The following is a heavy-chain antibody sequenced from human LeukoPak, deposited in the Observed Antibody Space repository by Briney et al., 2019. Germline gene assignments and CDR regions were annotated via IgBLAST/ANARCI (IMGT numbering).Heavy chain of an antibody. CDR1: GFTFSNYG. V-gene: IGHV3-33*06. D-gene: IGHD6-13*01. J-gene: IGHJ4*02. Sequence: GGSLRLSCAASGFTFSNYGMHWVRQAPGKGLDWVAVIWYDGSYKYYADSVKGRFTISRDNSKNTLYLQMNSLRAEDTAVYYCAKVVQYTASTGTGLDYWGQGTLVTVSA. CDR3: AKVVQYTASTGTGLDY. CDR2: IWYDGSYK.